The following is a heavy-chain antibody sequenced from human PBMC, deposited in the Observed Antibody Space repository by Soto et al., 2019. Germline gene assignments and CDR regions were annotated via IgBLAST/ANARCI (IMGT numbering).Heavy chain of an antibody. D-gene: IGHD2-21*01. CDR3: AKVTDCGPSRCDAGIDI. CDR1: GFTFGSYS. V-gene: IGHV3-23*01. Sequence: EVQLLESGGGLAQPGGSLRLSCAASGFTFGSYSMNWVRQAPGKGLEWVSIISGSGGATFYADSVKGRFTISRDNAKNSVFRQMDSLRADDTAVYYCAKVTDCGPSRCDAGIDIWGHGTMVTVS. J-gene: IGHJ3*02. CDR2: ISGSGGAT.